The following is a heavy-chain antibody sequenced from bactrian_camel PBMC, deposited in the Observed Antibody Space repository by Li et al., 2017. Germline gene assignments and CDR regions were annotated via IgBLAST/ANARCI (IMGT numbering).Heavy chain of an antibody. J-gene: IGHJ6*01. V-gene: IGHV3S53*01. CDR2: IWTGGGSP. CDR3: AASWGMTAMAALPRTARDDFGY. Sequence: VQLVESGGGSVEAGGSLRLSCAASGGTRSSICMGWFRQRPGNQREEVATIWTGGGSPHYPDSVTGRFTITQGNAKNTVYLLMNSAKPEDTALYRCAASWGMTAMAALPRTARDDFGYWGDGTQVTVS. CDR1: GGTRSSIC. D-gene: IGHD5*01.